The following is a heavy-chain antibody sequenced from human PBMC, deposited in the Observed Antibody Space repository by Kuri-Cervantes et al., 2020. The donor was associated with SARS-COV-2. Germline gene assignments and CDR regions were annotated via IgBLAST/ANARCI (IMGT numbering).Heavy chain of an antibody. Sequence: GGSLRLSCKGSGYSFTSYWIGWVRQMPGKGLEWMGIIYPGDSDTRYSPSFQGQVTISADKSISIAYLQMNSLKTEDTAVYYCTRDQIVGASPTHDYWGQGTLVTVSS. V-gene: IGHV5-51*01. CDR3: TRDQIVGASPTHDY. J-gene: IGHJ4*02. CDR1: GYSFTSYW. D-gene: IGHD1-26*01. CDR2: IYPGDSDT.